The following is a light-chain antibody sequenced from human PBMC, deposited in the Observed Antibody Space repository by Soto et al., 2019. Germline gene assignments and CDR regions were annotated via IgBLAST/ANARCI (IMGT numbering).Light chain of an antibody. V-gene: IGKV3-20*01. CDR1: QSVSSSY. J-gene: IGKJ3*01. Sequence: EIVLTQSPGTLSLSPGERATLSCRASQSVSSSYLAWYQQKPGQAPRLLIYGASSRATGIPDRFSGSGSGTDFTLTISRLEPEDVAVYYCQQYGSSLLFTCGPGTKVDIK. CDR2: GAS. CDR3: QQYGSSLLFT.